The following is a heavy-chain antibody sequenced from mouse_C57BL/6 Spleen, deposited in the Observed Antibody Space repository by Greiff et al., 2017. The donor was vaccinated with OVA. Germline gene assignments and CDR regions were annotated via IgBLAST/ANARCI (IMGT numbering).Heavy chain of an antibody. J-gene: IGHJ2*01. V-gene: IGHV1-82*01. D-gene: IGHD1-1*01. CDR3: ARGDYGSTLFDY. Sequence: VQLQQSGPELVKPGASVKISCKVSGYAFSSSWMNWVKQRPGKGLEWIGRIYPGDGDTNYNGKFKGKATLTADKSSSTAYMQLSSLTSEDSAVYFCARGDYGSTLFDYWGQGTTLTVSS. CDR2: IYPGDGDT. CDR1: GYAFSSSW.